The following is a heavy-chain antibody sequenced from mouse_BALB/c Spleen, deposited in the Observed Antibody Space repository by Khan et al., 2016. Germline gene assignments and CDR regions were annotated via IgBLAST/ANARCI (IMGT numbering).Heavy chain of an antibody. V-gene: IGHV3-2*02. Sequence: EVQLQESGPGLVKPSQSLSLTCTATGYPITSDYAWNGTRQFPGNKLEWRGNISYSGSTTYNPPPKGRTSITRDTTKNQFFLQLNSVTTEDTATYYCARSIMANWGQGTTLTVSS. CDR1: GYPITSDYA. CDR3: ARSIMAN. J-gene: IGHJ2*01. CDR2: ISYSGST.